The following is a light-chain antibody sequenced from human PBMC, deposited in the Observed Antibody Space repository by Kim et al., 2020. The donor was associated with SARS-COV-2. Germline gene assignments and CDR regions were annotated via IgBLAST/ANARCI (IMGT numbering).Light chain of an antibody. J-gene: IGLJ2*01. Sequence: VSVALGQTATSPCGGNNIENKNVHWYHQRPGQAPVLVMYRDKKRPSGIPERLSGSNSGNTATLTISRVEAGDEGDYYCQVWDSRTVVFGGGTKLAVL. CDR1: NIENKN. CDR2: RDK. CDR3: QVWDSRTVV. V-gene: IGLV3-9*01.